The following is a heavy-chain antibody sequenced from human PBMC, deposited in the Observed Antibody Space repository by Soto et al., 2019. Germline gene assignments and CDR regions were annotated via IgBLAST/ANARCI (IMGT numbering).Heavy chain of an antibody. Sequence: SETLSLTCAVSGGSLSSSTWWSWVRQPPGKALEWLGEIYYSGSTKYNPSLNSRVTISADQSKNQFSLKLSSVTAADTAVYYCARGPYDFWSGYGSVDYWGQGTLVTVSS. J-gene: IGHJ4*02. D-gene: IGHD3-3*01. CDR2: IYYSGST. CDR1: GGSLSSSTW. CDR3: ARGPYDFWSGYGSVDY. V-gene: IGHV4-4*02.